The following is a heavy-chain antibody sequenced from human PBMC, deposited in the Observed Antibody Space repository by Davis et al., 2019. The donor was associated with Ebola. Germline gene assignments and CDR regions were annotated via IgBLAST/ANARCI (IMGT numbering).Heavy chain of an antibody. CDR2: IYPSDSDT. V-gene: IGHV5-51*01. D-gene: IGHD5-24*01. CDR1: GYDFSIKW. Sequence: GESLKISCRGSGYDFSIKWIGWVRQVPGKGLEWMGFIYPSDSDTRYSPSFEGQITVSADNSTNTAYLQWDSLKASDTATYYCAKTDGYNCDYWGQGTQVTVSS. CDR3: AKTDGYNCDY. J-gene: IGHJ4*02.